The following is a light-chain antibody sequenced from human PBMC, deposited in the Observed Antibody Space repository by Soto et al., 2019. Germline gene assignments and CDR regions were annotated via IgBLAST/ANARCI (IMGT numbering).Light chain of an antibody. CDR3: QTWGTGIHVV. Sequence: QSVLTQSPSASASLGASVKLTCTLRSGHSSYAIAWHQQQPEKGPRYLMKLNSDGSHSKGDGIPDRFSGSSSGAERYLTISSLQSEDEADDYCQTWGTGIHVVFGGGTKLTVL. CDR2: LNSDGSH. J-gene: IGLJ2*01. CDR1: SGHSSYA. V-gene: IGLV4-69*01.